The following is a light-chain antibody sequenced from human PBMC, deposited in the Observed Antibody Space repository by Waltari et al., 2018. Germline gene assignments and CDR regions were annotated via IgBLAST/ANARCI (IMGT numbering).Light chain of an antibody. CDR3: QQYGSSPTT. Sequence: ESVLTPSPGTVSLSPGERATLSCRASQSVSSNYLAWYQQKPGQAPRLLIYGASSRATGIPDRFSGSGSGTDFTLTISRLEPEDFAVYYCQQYGSSPTTFGQGTKLEI. CDR2: GAS. J-gene: IGKJ2*01. CDR1: QSVSSNY. V-gene: IGKV3-20*01.